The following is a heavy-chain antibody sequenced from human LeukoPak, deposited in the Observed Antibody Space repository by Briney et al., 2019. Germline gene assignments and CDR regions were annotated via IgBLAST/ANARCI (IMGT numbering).Heavy chain of an antibody. D-gene: IGHD5-18*01. CDR1: GGTFSSYA. V-gene: IGHV1-69*05. CDR3: ARDDLGLTPHGGDTAMVVY. J-gene: IGHJ4*02. CDR2: IIPIFGTA. Sequence: GASVKVSCKASGGTFSSYAISWVRQAPGQGLEWMGRIIPIFGTANYAQKFQGRVTITTDESTSTAYMELSSLRSEDTAVYYCARDDLGLTPHGGDTAMVVYWGQGSLVTVSS.